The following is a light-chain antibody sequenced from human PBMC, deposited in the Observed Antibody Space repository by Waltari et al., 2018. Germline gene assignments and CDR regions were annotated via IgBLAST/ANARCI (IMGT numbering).Light chain of an antibody. Sequence: QSVLTQPPSASGTPGQRVTISCSGSISNIGSNYVYWYQQFPGTAPKLLIYRNNQRPAGVPDRCSGAKTGTSASRASSGLRSEDEADYYCAAWDDSLTEVFGGGTKLTVL. V-gene: IGLV1-47*01. CDR1: ISNIGSNY. CDR2: RNN. J-gene: IGLJ3*02. CDR3: AAWDDSLTEV.